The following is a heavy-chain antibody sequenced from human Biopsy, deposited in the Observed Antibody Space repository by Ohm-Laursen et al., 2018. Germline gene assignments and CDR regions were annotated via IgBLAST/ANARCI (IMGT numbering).Heavy chain of an antibody. CDR1: SYTFTDYN. CDR2: INCKTGAT. CDR3: ARDPLNGHKHFDY. J-gene: IGHJ4*02. V-gene: IGHV1-2*02. D-gene: IGHD2-8*01. Sequence: ASVKVSCKASSYTFTDYNIHWMRQAPEQGLEWLGYINCKTGATNYAQKFQGTVTMTRDTSISTAYLALGSLRSANTAIYYCARDPLNGHKHFDYWGQGSLVTVSS.